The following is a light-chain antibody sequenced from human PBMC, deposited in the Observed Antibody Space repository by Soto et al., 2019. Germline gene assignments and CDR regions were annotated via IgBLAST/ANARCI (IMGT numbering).Light chain of an antibody. J-gene: IGKJ4*01. Sequence: EIGLTQSPGTLSLSPGERATLSCRASQSVSSSYLAWYQQKPGQAPRLLIYGASSRATGIPDRFSGSGSGTDFTLTISRLEPEDFAVYYCQQYGSSPTLTFGGGTKV. V-gene: IGKV3-20*01. CDR3: QQYGSSPTLT. CDR2: GAS. CDR1: QSVSSSY.